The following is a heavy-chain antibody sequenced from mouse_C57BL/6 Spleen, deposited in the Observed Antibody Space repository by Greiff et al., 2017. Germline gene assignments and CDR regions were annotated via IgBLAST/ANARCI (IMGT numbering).Heavy chain of an antibody. CDR2: IDPSDSYT. CDR1: GYTFTSYW. CDR3: AISLLLRSYFDY. D-gene: IGHD1-1*01. J-gene: IGHJ2*01. V-gene: IGHV1-50*01. Sequence: QVQLQQPGAELVKPGASVKLSCKASGYTFTSYWMQWVKQRPGQGLEWIGEIDPSDSYTNYNKKFKGKATLTVDTSSSTAYMQLSSLTSEDSAVYYCAISLLLRSYFDYWGQGTTLTVSS.